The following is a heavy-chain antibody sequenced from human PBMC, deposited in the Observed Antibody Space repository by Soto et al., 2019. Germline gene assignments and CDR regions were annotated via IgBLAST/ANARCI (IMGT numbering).Heavy chain of an antibody. J-gene: IGHJ5*02. CDR1: GFTFSSFS. V-gene: IGHV3-21*01. D-gene: IGHD3-16*01. CDR3: ARDLHDYVSFRFDP. CDR2: ISRSSSYI. Sequence: GGSLRLSCAASGFTFSSFSMNWVRQAPGKGLEWVSSISRSSSYIYYADSVKGRFTISRDNAKNSLHLQMNSLRAEDTAVYYCARDLHDYVSFRFDPWGQGTLVTVSS.